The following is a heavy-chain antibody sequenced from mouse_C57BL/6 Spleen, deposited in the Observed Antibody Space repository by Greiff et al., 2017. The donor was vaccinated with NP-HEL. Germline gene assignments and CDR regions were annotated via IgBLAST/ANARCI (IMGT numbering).Heavy chain of an antibody. D-gene: IGHD1-1*01. CDR3: ARGGGTTVVSKAMDY. V-gene: IGHV1-54*01. CDR2: INPGSGCT. J-gene: IGHJ4*01. CDR1: GYAFTNYL. Sequence: VQLQESGAELVRPGTSVKVSCKASGYAFTNYLIEWVKQRPGQGLEWIGVINPGSGCTNYNEKFKGKATLTADTSSSTAYMQLSSLTSEDSAVYFCARGGGTTVVSKAMDYWGKGTSVTVAS.